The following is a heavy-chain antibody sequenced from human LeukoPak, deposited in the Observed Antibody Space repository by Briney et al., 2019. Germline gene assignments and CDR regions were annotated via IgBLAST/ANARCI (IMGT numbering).Heavy chain of an antibody. CDR3: ARDGRLFPLEAFDI. CDR1: GFTFDDYG. CDR2: INWNGGST. J-gene: IGHJ3*02. V-gene: IGHV3-20*04. D-gene: IGHD3-22*01. Sequence: GGSLRLXCAASGFTFDDYGMSWVRQAPGKELEWVSGINWNGGSTGYADSVKGRFTISRDNAKNSLYLQMNSLRAEDTALYYCARDGRLFPLEAFDIWGQGTMVTVSS.